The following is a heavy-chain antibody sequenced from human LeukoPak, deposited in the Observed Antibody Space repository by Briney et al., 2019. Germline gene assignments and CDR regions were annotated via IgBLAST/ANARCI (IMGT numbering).Heavy chain of an antibody. CDR1: GFTFSNYA. CDR2: IRGSGTNT. V-gene: IGHV3-23*01. J-gene: IGHJ4*02. CDR3: AKDIAESKPYYFDY. D-gene: IGHD6-13*01. Sequence: GGSLRLSCAASGFTFSNYAMNWVRQAPGKGLEWISGIRGSGTNTYYADSVKGRFTISRDNSKSTLYQQLNSLRDEDTATYYCAKDIAESKPYYFDYWGQGILVAVSS.